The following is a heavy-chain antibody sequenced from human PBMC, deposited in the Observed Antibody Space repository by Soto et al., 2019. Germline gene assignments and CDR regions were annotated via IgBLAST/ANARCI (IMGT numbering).Heavy chain of an antibody. V-gene: IGHV2-5*02. CDR1: GFSLTTSGVG. Sequence: QITLNESGPTVVKPAENLTLTCTFSGFSLTTSGVGVGWIRQSPGKAPEWLALIYWDDDKRYSASLKRRLTLTKGTSKNLVVQTMASVDRADTAPYYCAHRSLRTVFGLVPTPAFYFEFLGQGTTVVVSS. J-gene: IGHJ4*02. CDR3: AHRSLRTVFGLVPTPAFYFEF. D-gene: IGHD3-3*01. CDR2: IYWDDDK.